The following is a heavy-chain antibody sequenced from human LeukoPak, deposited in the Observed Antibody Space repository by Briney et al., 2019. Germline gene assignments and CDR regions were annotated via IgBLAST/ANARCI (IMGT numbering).Heavy chain of an antibody. D-gene: IGHD6-19*01. J-gene: IGHJ4*02. V-gene: IGHV3-15*01. CDR1: GFTFSNAW. Sequence: GGSLRLSCAASGFTFSNAWMSWVRQAPGKGLEWVGRIKSKTDGGTTDYAAPVKGRFTISRDDSKNTVYVKRKRLKTGDASVYYCTPDGSGWHPTSGYWGQGTQVPVSS. CDR3: TPDGSGWHPTSGY. CDR2: IKSKTDGGTT.